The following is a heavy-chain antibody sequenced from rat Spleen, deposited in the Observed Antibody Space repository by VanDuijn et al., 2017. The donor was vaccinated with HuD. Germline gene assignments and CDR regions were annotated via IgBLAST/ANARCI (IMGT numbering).Heavy chain of an antibody. CDR1: GFTFNNYW. D-gene: IGHD1-11*01. J-gene: IGHJ2*01. V-gene: IGHV5-31*01. CDR3: TREATEGIHFDY. Sequence: EVQLVESGGGLVQPGRSLKLSCVASGFTFNNYWMTWIRQAPGKGLEWVASITNTGGSTYYPDSVKGRFTISRDNAKSTLYLQMNSLRSEDTATYYCTREATEGIHFDYWGQGVMVTVSS. CDR2: ITNTGGST.